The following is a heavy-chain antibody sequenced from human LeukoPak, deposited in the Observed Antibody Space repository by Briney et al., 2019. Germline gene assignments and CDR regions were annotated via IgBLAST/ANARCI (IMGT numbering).Heavy chain of an antibody. Sequence: PGGSPRLSCAASGFTFSSYSMNWVRQAPGKGLEWVSYISSTSSHIFYADSVKGRFTISRDNAKNSLFLQMNSLRAEDTAVYYCARRDVTIFGVADGSWGQGTLVTVSS. D-gene: IGHD3-3*01. CDR2: ISSTSSHI. CDR1: GFTFSSYS. V-gene: IGHV3-48*01. CDR3: ARRDVTIFGVADGS. J-gene: IGHJ5*02.